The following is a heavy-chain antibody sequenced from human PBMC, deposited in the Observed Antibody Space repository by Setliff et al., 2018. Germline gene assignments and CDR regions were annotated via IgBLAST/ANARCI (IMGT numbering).Heavy chain of an antibody. CDR1: GFAFTSYD. D-gene: IGHD4-4*01. CDR3: ATSTITTYYFDY. V-gene: IGHV3-23*01. Sequence: GGSLRLSCVTSGFAFTSYDMTWVRQAPGKGLEWVASINNGGVSADYTDSVKGRFTISRDNSRNTLYLQIKSLRAEDTAIYYCATSTITTYYFDYWGHGTLVTVSS. CDR2: INNGGVSA. J-gene: IGHJ4*01.